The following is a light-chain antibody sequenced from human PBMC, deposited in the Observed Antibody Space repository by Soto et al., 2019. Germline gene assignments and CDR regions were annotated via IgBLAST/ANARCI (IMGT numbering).Light chain of an antibody. V-gene: IGKV1-33*01. Sequence: DIQMTQSPSSLSASVGDRVTITCQASQDISNYLNWYQQKPGKAPKLLIYDASNLETGVPSRFSGSGSGTDVTCTISSLQPEDIATYYCQQYDNLPPFTFGPGTKVDIK. J-gene: IGKJ3*01. CDR2: DAS. CDR1: QDISNY. CDR3: QQYDNLPPFT.